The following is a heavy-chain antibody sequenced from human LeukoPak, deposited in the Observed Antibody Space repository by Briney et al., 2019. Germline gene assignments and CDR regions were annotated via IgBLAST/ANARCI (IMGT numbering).Heavy chain of an antibody. J-gene: IGHJ4*02. Sequence: TGGSLRLSCAASGFTFISYWMHWVRQASGKGLVGVSRINSDGSTTSYAASVKGRFTISRDTAKNTLYLQMNSLRAEDTAVYYCASGHHYYDSSAYYYWGQGTLVTVSS. CDR3: ASGHHYYDSSAYYY. D-gene: IGHD3-22*01. V-gene: IGHV3-74*01. CDR2: INSDGSTT. CDR1: GFTFISYW.